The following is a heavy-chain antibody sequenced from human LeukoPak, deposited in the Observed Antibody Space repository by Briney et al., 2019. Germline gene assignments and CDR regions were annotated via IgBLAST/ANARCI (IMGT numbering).Heavy chain of an antibody. V-gene: IGHV3-74*01. CDR2: IKGDGSST. Sequence: GGSLRLSCAASGFTFSSHWMHWVRQAPGKGLVWVSRIKGDGSSTSYADSVKGRLTISRDNAKNTVYLQMNSLRGEDTAVYYCARGMPNSYVKDYWGQGTLVTVSS. CDR1: GFTFSSHW. D-gene: IGHD3-16*01. CDR3: ARGMPNSYVKDY. J-gene: IGHJ4*02.